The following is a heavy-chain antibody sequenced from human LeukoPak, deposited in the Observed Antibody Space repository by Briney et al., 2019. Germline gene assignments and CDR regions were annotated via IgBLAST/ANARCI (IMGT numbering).Heavy chain of an antibody. J-gene: IGHJ6*02. Sequence: PGGSLRLSCAASGFTFSRYSMNWVRQAPGKGLEWVSSISSSSSYIYYADSVKGRFTISRDNAKNSVYLQMNSLRAEDTAVYYCAREGMGDYDFLLCCDYYSGMDVWGQGTTVTVSS. D-gene: IGHD5-12*01. V-gene: IGHV3-21*01. CDR3: AREGMGDYDFLLCCDYYSGMDV. CDR1: GFTFSRYS. CDR2: ISSSSSYI.